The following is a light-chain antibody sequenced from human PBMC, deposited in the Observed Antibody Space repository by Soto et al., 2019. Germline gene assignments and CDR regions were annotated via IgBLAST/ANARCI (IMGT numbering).Light chain of an antibody. CDR2: DAS. CDR3: QQYNSHSQT. CDR1: QSIDRW. V-gene: IGKV1-5*01. Sequence: IQMTQSPSTLPASVGDRVTITCRASQSIDRWLAWYQQRPGKAPKILIYDASSLETGVPSRFSGSGSGTEFTLTISGLQTFYFATDHCQQYNSHSQTFG. J-gene: IGKJ2*01.